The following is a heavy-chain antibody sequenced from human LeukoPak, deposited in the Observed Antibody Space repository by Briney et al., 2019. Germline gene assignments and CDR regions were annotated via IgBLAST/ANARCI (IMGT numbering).Heavy chain of an antibody. CDR2: IYSGGST. Sequence: GGSPRLSCAASGFTFSSYGMHWVRQAPGKGLEWVSVIYSGGSTYYADSVKGRFTISRDNSKNTLYLQMNSLRAEDTAVYYCARDEGPRWGQGTLVTVSS. CDR1: GFTFSSYG. V-gene: IGHV3-53*01. J-gene: IGHJ1*01. CDR3: ARDEGPR.